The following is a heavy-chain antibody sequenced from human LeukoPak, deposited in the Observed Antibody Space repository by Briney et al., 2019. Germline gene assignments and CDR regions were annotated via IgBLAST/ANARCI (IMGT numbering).Heavy chain of an antibody. D-gene: IGHD3-22*01. CDR2: IRYDGSNK. CDR1: GFTLSSYA. J-gene: IGHJ4*02. Sequence: PGGSLRLSCAASGFTLSSYAMSWVRQAPGKGLEWVAFIRYDGSNKYYADSVKGRFTISRDNSKNTLYLQMNSLRAEDTAVYYCARDPYYYDSSGYLYYFDYWGQGTLVTVSS. V-gene: IGHV3-30*02. CDR3: ARDPYYYDSSGYLYYFDY.